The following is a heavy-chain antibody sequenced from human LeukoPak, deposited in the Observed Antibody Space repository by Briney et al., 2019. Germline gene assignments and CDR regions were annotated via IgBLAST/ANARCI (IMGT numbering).Heavy chain of an antibody. CDR2: TYYRSKWYN. D-gene: IGHD1-26*01. CDR1: GDSVSRNTAA. CDR3: ARGFGGTYYTDGFDI. J-gene: IGHJ3*02. Sequence: SQTLSLTCAISGDSVSRNTAAWNWIRQSPSRGLEWLGRTYYRSKWYNDYALYVKSRISINPDTPKNQVSLQLNSVTPEDTAVYYCARGFGGTYYTDGFDIWGQGTLVTVSS. V-gene: IGHV6-1*01.